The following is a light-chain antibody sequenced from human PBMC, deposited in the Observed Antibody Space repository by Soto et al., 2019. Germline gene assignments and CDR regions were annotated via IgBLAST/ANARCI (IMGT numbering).Light chain of an antibody. CDR3: AAWDDSLNGVV. J-gene: IGLJ2*01. CDR2: INS. Sequence: QPVLTQPPSASGTPGQRVTISCSGSSSNIGSNTVNWYQQFPGTAPKLLIYINSHRPSGVPDRFSGSKSGTSASLAISGLQSDDEADYYCAAWDDSLNGVVFGGGTKLTVL. V-gene: IGLV1-44*01. CDR1: SSNIGSNT.